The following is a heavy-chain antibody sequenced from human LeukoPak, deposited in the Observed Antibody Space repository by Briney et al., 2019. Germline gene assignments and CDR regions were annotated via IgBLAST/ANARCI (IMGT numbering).Heavy chain of an antibody. D-gene: IGHD5-18*01. CDR2: MNPNSGNT. CDR3: ARRPIYSYGLDY. Sequence: GASVKVSCKASGYTFTSYDINWVRQATGQGLERMGWMNPNSGNTGYAQKFQGRVTMTRNTSISTAYMELSSLRSEDTAVYYCARRPIYSYGLDYWGQGTLVTVSS. V-gene: IGHV1-8*01. CDR1: GYTFTSYD. J-gene: IGHJ4*02.